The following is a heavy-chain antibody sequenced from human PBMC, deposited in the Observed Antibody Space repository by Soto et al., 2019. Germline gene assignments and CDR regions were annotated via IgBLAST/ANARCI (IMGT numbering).Heavy chain of an antibody. Sequence: QVQLVQSGAEVKKPGASVKVSCKASGYTFTGYYMHWVRQAPGQGLEWMGWINPNSGGTNYAQKFQGWVTMTRDTAISTAYKELGKPRSEHTAVYLFAEEPLPTTVVTLLHFYGMDLRGQGAPVTVSS. D-gene: IGHD2-15*01. CDR3: AEEPLPTTVVTLLHFYGMDL. CDR2: INPNSGGT. CDR1: GYTFTGYY. V-gene: IGHV1-2*04. J-gene: IGHJ6*02.